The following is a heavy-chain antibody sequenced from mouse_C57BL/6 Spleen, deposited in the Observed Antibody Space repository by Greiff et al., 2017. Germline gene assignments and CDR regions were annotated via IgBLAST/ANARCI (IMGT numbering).Heavy chain of an antibody. V-gene: IGHV1-9*01. CDR1: GYTFTGYW. Sequence: QVQLQQSGAELMKPGASVKLSCKATGYTFTGYWIEWVKQRPGPGLEWIGEILPGSGSTNYNEKFKGKAPFTAATSSNTAYMQRSSLAAEDSAIYYCARKEDYDYDFAYWGQGTLVTVSA. CDR3: ARKEDYDYDFAY. J-gene: IGHJ3*01. D-gene: IGHD2-4*01. CDR2: ILPGSGST.